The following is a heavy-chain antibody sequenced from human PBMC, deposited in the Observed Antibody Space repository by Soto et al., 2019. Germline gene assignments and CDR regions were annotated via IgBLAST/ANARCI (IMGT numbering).Heavy chain of an antibody. D-gene: IGHD6-13*01. CDR1: GGSISSHY. CDR3: AREAAAGPNWFDP. CDR2: IYYSGST. Sequence: XTLSHPCTVSGGSISSHYWSWIRQPPGKGLEWIGYIYYSGSTNYNPSLKSRVTISVDTSKKQFSLKLSSVTAAYTDVYYCAREAAAGPNWFDPWGQGTLGTVS. J-gene: IGHJ5*02. V-gene: IGHV4-59*11.